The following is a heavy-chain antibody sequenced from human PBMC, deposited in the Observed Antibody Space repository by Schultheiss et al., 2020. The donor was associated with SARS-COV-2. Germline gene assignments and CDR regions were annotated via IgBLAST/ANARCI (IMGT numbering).Heavy chain of an antibody. CDR2: IDPNSGDT. Sequence: ASVKVSCKASGYTFAAYYIHWVRQAPGQGLEWMGRIDPNSGDTNYAQNFQGRVTMTRDTSISTAYIELSRLRSDDTAFYYCARDKRWRGSYYVHGMDVWGQGSTVTVAS. CDR3: ARDKRWRGSYYVHGMDV. CDR1: GYTFAAYY. J-gene: IGHJ6*02. V-gene: IGHV1-2*06. D-gene: IGHD1-26*01.